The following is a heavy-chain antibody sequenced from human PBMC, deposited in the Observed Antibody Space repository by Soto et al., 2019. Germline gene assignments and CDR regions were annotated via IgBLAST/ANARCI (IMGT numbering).Heavy chain of an antibody. CDR3: ARAGDLGYCSSTSCYDIDY. CDR1: GGSLSGYY. D-gene: IGHD2-2*01. J-gene: IGHJ4*02. V-gene: IGHV4-34*01. Sequence: AEPRSGTCAVYGGSLSGYYWSWIRQPPGKGLEWIGEINHSGSTNYNPSLKSRVTISVDTSKNQFSLKLSSVTAADTAVYYCARAGDLGYCSSTSCYDIDYWGQGTLVTLSS. CDR2: INHSGST.